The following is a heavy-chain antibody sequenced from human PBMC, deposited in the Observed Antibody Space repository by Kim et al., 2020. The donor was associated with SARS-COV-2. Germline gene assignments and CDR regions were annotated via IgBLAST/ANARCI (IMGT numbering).Heavy chain of an antibody. CDR3: AGARDSSGWDDYYYGMDV. J-gene: IGHJ6*02. Sequence: GGSLRLSCAASGFTFSSYDMHWVRQATGKGLEWVSAIGTAGDTSYPGSVKGRFTISRANDKNSLYLQMNSMRAGDTAVYYCAGARDSSGWDDYYYGMDVWGQGTTVTVSS. CDR1: GFTFSSYD. CDR2: IGTAGDT. V-gene: IGHV3-13*01. D-gene: IGHD6-19*01.